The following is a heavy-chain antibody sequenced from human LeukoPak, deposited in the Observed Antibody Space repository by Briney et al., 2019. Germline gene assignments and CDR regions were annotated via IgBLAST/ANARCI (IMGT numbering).Heavy chain of an antibody. CDR2: ISYDGNKK. J-gene: IGHJ4*02. Sequence: GRSLRLSCAASGFTFSSYGLHWVRQTPGKGLEWVAVISYDGNKKYYAESVKGRFTFSRDNSKNTLYLQMNSLRAEDTAVYYCAKDRGLWIGALDYWGQGTLVTVSS. CDR1: GFTFSSYG. V-gene: IGHV3-30*18. CDR3: AKDRGLWIGALDY. D-gene: IGHD3-10*01.